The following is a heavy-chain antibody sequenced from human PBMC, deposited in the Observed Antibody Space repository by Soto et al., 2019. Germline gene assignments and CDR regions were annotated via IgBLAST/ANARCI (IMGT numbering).Heavy chain of an antibody. Sequence: ASVKVSCRASGFSFIDYSILWVRQAPGQSLEWLGWINAGNGNTKYSHKFQDRVTITSDTSATTTYMELRSLRSEDTAVFYCARSAKKTWLPDFWGQGTLVTVSS. CDR1: GFSFIDYS. D-gene: IGHD5-12*01. V-gene: IGHV1-3*01. J-gene: IGHJ1*01. CDR3: ARSAKKTWLPDF. CDR2: INAGNGNT.